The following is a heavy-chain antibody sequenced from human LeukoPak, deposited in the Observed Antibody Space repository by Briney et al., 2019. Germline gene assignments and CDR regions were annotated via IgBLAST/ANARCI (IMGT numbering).Heavy chain of an antibody. D-gene: IGHD2-2*01. Sequence: ASVPVSCMASGYTFTSYGISWVRQAPGQGLAWMGWISAYNGNTNYAQKLQGRVTMTTDTSTSTAYMEPRSLRCDDTAVYHCARRARGYCSSTSCSVFDYWGQGTLVTVSS. CDR3: ARRARGYCSSTSCSVFDY. CDR1: GYTFTSYG. CDR2: ISAYNGNT. V-gene: IGHV1-18*01. J-gene: IGHJ4*02.